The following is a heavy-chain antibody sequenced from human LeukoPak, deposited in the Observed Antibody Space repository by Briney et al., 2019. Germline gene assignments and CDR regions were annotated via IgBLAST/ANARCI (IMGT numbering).Heavy chain of an antibody. CDR3: ARDFYASGFYFWFDP. CDR1: GGYTGSHY. D-gene: IGHD2/OR15-2a*01. J-gene: IGHJ5*02. Sequence: SETLSLTCTVSGGYTGSHYWSWIRQPAGKGLEWIGRISPSGTTHYNPSLRSRVTMSVDTSKNYFSLRLSSVTAADTAVYYCARDFYASGFYFWFDPWGQGMLVTVSS. CDR2: ISPSGTT. V-gene: IGHV4-4*07.